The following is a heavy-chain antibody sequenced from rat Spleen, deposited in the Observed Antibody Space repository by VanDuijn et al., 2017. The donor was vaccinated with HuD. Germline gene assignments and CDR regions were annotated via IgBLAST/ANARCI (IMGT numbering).Heavy chain of an antibody. D-gene: IGHD4-6*01. CDR1: GXSLXXYT. V-gene: IGHV2-6*01. CDR3: ARWADY. CDR2: ISSGGST. Sequence: QVQLKESGXXLVQPSXTLSLTXTVSGXSLXXYTVSWVRQPPGKGLEWIAAISSGGSTYYNSALKSRLSISRDTSKSQVFLKMNSLQTEDTAMYFCARWADYWGQGVMVTVSS. J-gene: IGHJ2*01.